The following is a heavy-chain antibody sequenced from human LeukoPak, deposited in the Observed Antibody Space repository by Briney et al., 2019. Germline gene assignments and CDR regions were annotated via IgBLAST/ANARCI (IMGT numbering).Heavy chain of an antibody. CDR3: ARTGVYSGSSAY. Sequence: SETLSLTCAVYGGSFSGFYWSWLRQPPGKGLEWIGEINHSGSTNYNPSPRSRVTISADTSKNQFSLKLSSVTAADTAVYYCARTGVYSGSSAYWGQGTLVTASS. J-gene: IGHJ4*02. D-gene: IGHD1-26*01. CDR1: GGSFSGFY. V-gene: IGHV4-34*01. CDR2: INHSGST.